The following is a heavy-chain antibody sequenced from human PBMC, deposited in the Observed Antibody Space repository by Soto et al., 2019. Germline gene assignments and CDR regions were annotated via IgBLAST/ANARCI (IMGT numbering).Heavy chain of an antibody. J-gene: IGHJ5*02. V-gene: IGHV4-34*01. D-gene: IGHD3-16*01. CDR2: INQHYGST. CDR1: SGSFSGYC. Sequence: QVALQQWGAGLLKPSETLSLTCAVHSGSFSGYCWSWIRQTPGKGLEWIGEINQHYGSTNYNPSLKGRVAIAVDTSKNQFSLQLTSVTATDTAVYYCARGLGLRLGVVHWFDPWGQGTLVTVSS. CDR3: ARGLGLRLGVVHWFDP.